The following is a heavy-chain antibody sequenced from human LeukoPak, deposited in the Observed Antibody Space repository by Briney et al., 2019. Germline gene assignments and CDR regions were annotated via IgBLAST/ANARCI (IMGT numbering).Heavy chain of an antibody. J-gene: IGHJ4*02. CDR3: ARGSGSYYGAVDY. V-gene: IGHV3-64*01. Sequence: GESLKISCKASGYTFTNYWIGWVRQAPGKGLEYVSAISSNGGSTYYANSVKGRFTISRDNSKNTLYLQMGSLRAEDMAVYYCARGSGSYYGAVDYWGQGTLVTVSS. CDR2: ISSNGGST. CDR1: GYTFTNYW. D-gene: IGHD1-26*01.